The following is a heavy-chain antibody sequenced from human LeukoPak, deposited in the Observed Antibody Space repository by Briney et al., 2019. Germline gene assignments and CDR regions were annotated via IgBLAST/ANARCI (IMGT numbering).Heavy chain of an antibody. V-gene: IGHV3-48*04. CDR2: ISSTSSVI. Sequence: GGSLRLSCAASGFTFSSYAMSWARQAPGKGLEWVSYISSTSSVIYYADSVKGRFTISRDNAKSSLYLQMNSLRAEDTAVYYCARNLPAADYWGQGTLVTVSS. CDR3: ARNLPAADY. CDR1: GFTFSSYA. J-gene: IGHJ4*02. D-gene: IGHD2-2*01.